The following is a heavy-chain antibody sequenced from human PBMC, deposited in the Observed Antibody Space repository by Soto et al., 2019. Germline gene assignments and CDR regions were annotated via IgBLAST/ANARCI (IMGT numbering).Heavy chain of an antibody. Sequence: EVQLLESGGGLVQPGGSLRLSCAASGFAFSSYAMTWVRQAPGKGLEWVSVISGSGGSTYYADSVKGRFSISRDNSKNTLYLQMNSLRAEDTAVYYCANGTLHDFGDIFDYWGQGTLVTVSS. CDR2: ISGSGGST. D-gene: IGHD4-17*01. V-gene: IGHV3-23*01. CDR3: ANGTLHDFGDIFDY. CDR1: GFAFSSYA. J-gene: IGHJ4*02.